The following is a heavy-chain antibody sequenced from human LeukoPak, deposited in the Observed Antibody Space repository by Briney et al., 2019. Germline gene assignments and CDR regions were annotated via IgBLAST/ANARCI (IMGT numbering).Heavy chain of an antibody. CDR3: PKGRDYGDT. V-gene: IGHV3-7*01. J-gene: IGHJ4*03. Sequence: SVGSLTLSCAASGFTFSTYWMTWVRQSPGMGLQWVANINQNGRARYCTDSMKGRLTISRDNTENTLFLQLTSLRLEDTGINFCPKGRDYGDTCGHGTPVAVSS. D-gene: IGHD4-17*01. CDR1: GFTFSTYW. CDR2: INQNGRAR.